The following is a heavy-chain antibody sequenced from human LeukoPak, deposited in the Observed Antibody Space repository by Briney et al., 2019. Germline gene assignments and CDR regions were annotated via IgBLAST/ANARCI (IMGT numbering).Heavy chain of an antibody. Sequence: GGSLRLSCAASGFTFIDYNMNWVRQAPGKGLEWVSYITNSGSTIHYADSVKGRFTISRDNAKNSLYLQMNSLRAEDAAVYYCARSIGLTGGGVDVWGQGTTVTVSS. CDR1: GFTFIDYN. CDR3: ARSIGLTGGGVDV. V-gene: IGHV3-11*01. D-gene: IGHD3-9*01. CDR2: ITNSGSTI. J-gene: IGHJ6*02.